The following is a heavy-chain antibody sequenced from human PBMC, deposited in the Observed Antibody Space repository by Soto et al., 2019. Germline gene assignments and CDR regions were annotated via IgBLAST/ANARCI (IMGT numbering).Heavy chain of an antibody. Sequence: ASVKVSCKVSGYTLTELSMHWVRQAPGKGLEWMGGFDPEDGETIYAQKFQGRVTMTEDTSTDTAYMELSSLRSEDTAVYYCARVWGSYQAPSGGAGFDPWGQGTLVTVSS. D-gene: IGHD3-16*02. CDR1: GYTLTELS. CDR2: FDPEDGET. J-gene: IGHJ5*02. V-gene: IGHV1-24*01. CDR3: ARVWGSYQAPSGGAGFDP.